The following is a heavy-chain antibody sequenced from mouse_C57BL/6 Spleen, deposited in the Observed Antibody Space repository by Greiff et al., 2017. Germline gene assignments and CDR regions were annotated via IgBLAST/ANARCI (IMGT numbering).Heavy chain of an antibody. CDR2: INYDGSST. CDR3: ARPSYHIGDAMDY. J-gene: IGHJ4*01. D-gene: IGHD2-14*01. V-gene: IGHV5-16*01. CDR1: GFTFSDYY. Sequence: VQLVESEGGLVQPGSSMKLSCTASGFTFSDYYMAWVRQVPEKGLEWVANINYDGSSTYYLDSLKSRFIISRDNAKNILYLQMSSLKSEDTATYDWARPSYHIGDAMDYWGQGTSVTVSS.